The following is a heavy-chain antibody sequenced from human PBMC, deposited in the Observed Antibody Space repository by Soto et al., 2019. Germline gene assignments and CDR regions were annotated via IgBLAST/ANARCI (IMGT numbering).Heavy chain of an antibody. CDR3: ARGTGSGSFLIEY. V-gene: IGHV3-30-3*01. CDR1: GFPFNYYA. D-gene: IGHD3-10*01. J-gene: IGHJ4*02. CDR2: ISSDGTTI. Sequence: QVRLVESGRGVVQPGTSLRLSCAASGFPFNYYAMHWVRQTPDKGLEWLTIISSDGTTIHYVDSVKGRFTISRDNSKSAVYLQMNNVRAEATAVYYCARGTGSGSFLIEYWGQGTRVTVSS.